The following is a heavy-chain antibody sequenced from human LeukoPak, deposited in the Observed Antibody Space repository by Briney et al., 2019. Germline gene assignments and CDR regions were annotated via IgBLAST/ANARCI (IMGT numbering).Heavy chain of an antibody. CDR3: ASGLRGTY. Sequence: GGSLRLSCAASGFTFGSYWMSWVRQAPGTGLDWVAKIGPDGSEKYYVDSVKGRFTISRDNAKSSLFLQMNSLRDEDTAVYYCASGLRGTYWGQGTLVTVSS. V-gene: IGHV3-7*01. CDR1: GFTFGSYW. D-gene: IGHD1-1*01. J-gene: IGHJ4*02. CDR2: IGPDGSEK.